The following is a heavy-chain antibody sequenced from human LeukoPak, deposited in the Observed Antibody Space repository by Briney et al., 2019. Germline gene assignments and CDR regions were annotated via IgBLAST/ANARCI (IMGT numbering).Heavy chain of an antibody. Sequence: GGSLRLSCAASGFTFSSYAMSWVRQAPGKGLEWVPAISGSGGSTYYADSVKGRFTISRDNSKNTLYLQVNSLRAEDTAVYYCAASDSSSWYFNWFDPWGQGTLVTVSS. J-gene: IGHJ5*02. D-gene: IGHD6-13*01. CDR1: GFTFSSYA. CDR2: ISGSGGST. CDR3: AASDSSSWYFNWFDP. V-gene: IGHV3-23*01.